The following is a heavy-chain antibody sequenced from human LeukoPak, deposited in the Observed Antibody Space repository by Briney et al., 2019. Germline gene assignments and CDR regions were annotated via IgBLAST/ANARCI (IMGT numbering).Heavy chain of an antibody. Sequence: PSETLSLTCAVYGGSFSGYYWSWIRQPPGKGLEWIGEINHSVSTNYNPSLKSRVTISVDTSKNQFSLKLSSVTAADTAVYYCARWAYSSSWYGVRYFDYWGQGTLVTVSS. CDR3: ARWAYSSSWYGVRYFDY. CDR2: INHSVST. V-gene: IGHV4-34*01. D-gene: IGHD6-13*01. CDR1: GGSFSGYY. J-gene: IGHJ4*02.